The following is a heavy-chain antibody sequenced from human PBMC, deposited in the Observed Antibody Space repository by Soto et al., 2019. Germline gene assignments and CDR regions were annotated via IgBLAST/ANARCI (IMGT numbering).Heavy chain of an antibody. CDR1: GFTFSSYA. J-gene: IGHJ4*02. Sequence: GGSLRLSCAASGFTFSSYAMSWVRLAPGQGLEWVSAISGSGGGTYYADSVKGRFTISRDNSKNTLYLQMNSLRAEDTAVYYCSKVWYRESYDSGGYDPFAYWGQGTLVTVSS. CDR2: ISGSGGGT. V-gene: IGHV3-23*01. CDR3: SKVWYRESYDSGGYDPFAY. D-gene: IGHD3-22*01.